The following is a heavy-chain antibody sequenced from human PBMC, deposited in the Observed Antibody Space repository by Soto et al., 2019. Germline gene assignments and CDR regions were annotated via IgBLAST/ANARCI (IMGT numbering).Heavy chain of an antibody. V-gene: IGHV1-69*06. CDR3: ARDLEYYDILTCYSHVSLDY. D-gene: IGHD3-9*01. Sequence: QVQLVQSGAEVKKPGSSVKVSCKASGGTFSSYAISWVRQAPGQGLEWMGGIIPIFGTANYAQKFQGRVTITADKSTSTAYMELSSLISEDTAVYYCARDLEYYDILTCYSHVSLDYWGQGTLVTVSS. CDR2: IIPIFGTA. J-gene: IGHJ4*02. CDR1: GGTFSSYA.